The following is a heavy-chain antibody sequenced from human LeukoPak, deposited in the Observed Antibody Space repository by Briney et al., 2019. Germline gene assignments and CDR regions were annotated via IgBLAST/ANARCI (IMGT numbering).Heavy chain of an antibody. CDR3: ASGPHKHLGPYSSAWDGGDY. D-gene: IGHD6-19*01. CDR1: GFTFSSYG. Sequence: GGSLRLSCAASGFTFSSYGMHWVRQAPGKGLEWVAFIRYDGSNKYYADSVKGRFTISRDNSKNTLYLQMNSLTPEDTAIYYCASGPHKHLGPYSSAWDGGDYWGQGTLVTVPS. J-gene: IGHJ4*02. CDR2: IRYDGSNK. V-gene: IGHV3-30*02.